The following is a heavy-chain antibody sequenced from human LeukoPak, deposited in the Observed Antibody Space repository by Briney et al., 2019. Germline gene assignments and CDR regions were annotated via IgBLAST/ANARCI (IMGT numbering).Heavy chain of an antibody. CDR3: ARSFIVVVPAAVDY. D-gene: IGHD2-2*01. CDR1: GYTFTSYA. Sequence: ASLKVSCKASGYTFTSYAIHWVRQAPGQRLEWMGWINAGNGNTKCSQKFQGRVTITRDTSASTAYMELSSLRSEDTAVYYCARSFIVVVPAAVDYWGQGTLVTVSS. V-gene: IGHV1-3*01. CDR2: INAGNGNT. J-gene: IGHJ4*02.